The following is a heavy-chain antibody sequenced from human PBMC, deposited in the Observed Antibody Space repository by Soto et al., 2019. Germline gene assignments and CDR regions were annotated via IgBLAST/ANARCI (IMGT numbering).Heavy chain of an antibody. CDR2: ISSDGTTT. J-gene: IGHJ1*01. Sequence: EVQLVQSGGGLAQPGKSLRLSCAASGFTFVKFWMHWVRQVPVKGPVWVSYISSDGTTTDYADYVKGRFTISRDNAKETLYLQRDSLRAEDTAVEYCAIQDSTKDVWLVAAVTVGGALESWGQGTLVTVSS. V-gene: IGHV3-74*01. CDR3: AIQDSTKDVWLVAAVTVGGALES. D-gene: IGHD2-21*01. CDR1: GFTFVKFW.